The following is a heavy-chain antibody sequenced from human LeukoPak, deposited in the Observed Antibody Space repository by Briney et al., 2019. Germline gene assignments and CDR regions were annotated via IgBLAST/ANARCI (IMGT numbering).Heavy chain of an antibody. CDR1: GYTFTGYY. J-gene: IGHJ4*02. Sequence: ASVKVSFKASGYTFTGYYMHWVRHAPGQGLEWMGWINPNSGGTNYAQKFQGRVTMTRDTSISTAYMELSRLRSDATAVYYCAREGTAMAEFDYWGQGNLVTVSS. V-gene: IGHV1-2*02. D-gene: IGHD5-18*01. CDR3: AREGTAMAEFDY. CDR2: INPNSGGT.